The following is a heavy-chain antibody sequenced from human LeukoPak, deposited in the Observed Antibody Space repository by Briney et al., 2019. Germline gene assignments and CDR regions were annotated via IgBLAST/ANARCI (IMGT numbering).Heavy chain of an antibody. Sequence: GASVTVSCKASGYTFTSYYMHWVRQAPGQGLEWMGIINPSGGSTSYAQKFQGRVTMTRDTSTSTVYMELSSLRSEDTAVYYCARDFSYGDDTGNYFDYWGQGTLVTVSS. CDR3: ARDFSYGDDTGNYFDY. V-gene: IGHV1-46*01. CDR1: GYTFTSYY. CDR2: INPSGGST. J-gene: IGHJ4*02. D-gene: IGHD4-17*01.